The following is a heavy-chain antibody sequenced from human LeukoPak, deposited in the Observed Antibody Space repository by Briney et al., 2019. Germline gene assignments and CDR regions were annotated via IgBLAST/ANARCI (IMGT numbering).Heavy chain of an antibody. D-gene: IGHD1-26*01. V-gene: IGHV3-21*01. CDR1: GFTFSSYS. J-gene: IGHJ3*02. CDR3: AREYRERYSGSSGGAFDI. CDR2: ISSSSSYI. Sequence: GGSLGLSCAASGFTFSSYSMNWVRQAPGKGLEWVSSISSSSSYIYYADSVKGRFTISRDNAKNSLYLQMNSLRAEDTAVYYCAREYRERYSGSSGGAFDIWGQGTMVTVSS.